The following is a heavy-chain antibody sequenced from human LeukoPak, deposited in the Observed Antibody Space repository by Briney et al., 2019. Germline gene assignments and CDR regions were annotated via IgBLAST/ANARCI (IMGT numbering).Heavy chain of an antibody. CDR1: GGSISSSSYY. D-gene: IGHD6-13*01. J-gene: IGHJ4*02. Sequence: PSETLSLTCTVSGGSISSSSYYWGWIRQPPGKGLEWIGSIYYSGSTYYNPSLKSRVTISVDTSKNQFSLKLSSVPAADTAVYYCARGSIAAAGTFDYWGQGTLVTVSS. CDR3: ARGSIAAAGTFDY. V-gene: IGHV4-39*07. CDR2: IYYSGST.